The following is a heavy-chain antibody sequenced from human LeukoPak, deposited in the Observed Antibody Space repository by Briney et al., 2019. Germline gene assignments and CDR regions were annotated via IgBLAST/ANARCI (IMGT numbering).Heavy chain of an antibody. J-gene: IGHJ4*02. CDR1: GFIVSSHY. Sequence: PGGSLRLSCVASGFIVSSHYMTWVRQAPGKGLEWVSVIFNNGGTIYADSVKGRFTISRDNSKNTLYLQMNSLRPEDTAVYYCARDQTVAGDWGQGTLVTVSS. CDR2: IFNNGGT. CDR3: ARDQTVAGD. D-gene: IGHD6-19*01. V-gene: IGHV3-66*01.